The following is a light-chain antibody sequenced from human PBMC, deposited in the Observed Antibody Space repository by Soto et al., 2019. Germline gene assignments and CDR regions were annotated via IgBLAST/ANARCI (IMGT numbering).Light chain of an antibody. Sequence: VLTQSPDILSLSPGQTATLSCRASESVDRYVAWYQQKVGQAPRLLIYDAFTRATGVAARFSGSGSATDFTLTISSLEPDDFAVYYCQQSARWPSTFGPGTKVEIK. CDR2: DAF. CDR1: ESVDRY. J-gene: IGKJ2*02. CDR3: QQSARWPST. V-gene: IGKV3-11*01.